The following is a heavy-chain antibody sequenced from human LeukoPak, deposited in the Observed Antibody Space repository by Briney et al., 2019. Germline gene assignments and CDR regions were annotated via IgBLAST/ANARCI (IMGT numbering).Heavy chain of an antibody. J-gene: IGHJ4*02. CDR3: AKASYCGGDCYYLFDY. CDR1: GFTFSTYG. CDR2: VSNNGGAT. D-gene: IGHD2-21*02. V-gene: IGHV3-23*01. Sequence: GGSLRLSCGASGFTFSTYGMSWVRQAPGKGLEWVAAVSNNGGATNYADSVKGRLTISRDNSKNMVYLQMNSLRVEDTAIYYCAKASYCGGDCYYLFDYWGQGTLVTVSS.